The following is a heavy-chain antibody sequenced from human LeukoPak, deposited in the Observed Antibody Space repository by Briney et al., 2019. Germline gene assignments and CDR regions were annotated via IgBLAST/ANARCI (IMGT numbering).Heavy chain of an antibody. CDR3: ARTRRGYDYGDYFSLDY. J-gene: IGHJ4*02. V-gene: IGHV4-34*01. D-gene: IGHD4-17*01. CDR1: GGSISSSY. CDR2: INRSGST. Sequence: SETLSLTCNVSGGSISSSYWSWIRQPPGKGLEWVGEINRSGSTNYNPSLKSRVTISVDTSKNQFSLQLSSVTAADTAVYYCARTRRGYDYGDYFSLDYWGQGTLVTVSS.